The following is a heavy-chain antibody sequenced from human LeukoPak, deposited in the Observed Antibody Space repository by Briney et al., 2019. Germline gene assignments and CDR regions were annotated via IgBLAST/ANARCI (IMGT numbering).Heavy chain of an antibody. CDR2: IYYSGST. Sequence: SEALSLTCTVSGGSISSHYWSWIRQPPGKGLEWIGYIYYSGSTNYNPSLKSRVTISVDTSKNQFSLKLSSVTAADTAVYYCARSENRAYYYYMDVWGKGTTVTVSS. CDR1: GGSISSHY. CDR3: ARSENRAYYYYMDV. V-gene: IGHV4-59*11. J-gene: IGHJ6*03.